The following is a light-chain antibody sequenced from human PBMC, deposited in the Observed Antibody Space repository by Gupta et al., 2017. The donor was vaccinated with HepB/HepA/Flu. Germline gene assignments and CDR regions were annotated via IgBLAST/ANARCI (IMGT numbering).Light chain of an antibody. Sequence: DVQMTQSPSSLSASVGDRVTITCRASQSIGNFLTWYQQKPGKAPKLLIYAASSLQSGVPSRFSGSGSGTDFALTISSLQAEDFATYYCQQTDNSPLITFGQGTRLEI. CDR2: AAS. V-gene: IGKV1-39*01. CDR3: QQTDNSPLIT. CDR1: QSIGNF. J-gene: IGKJ5*01.